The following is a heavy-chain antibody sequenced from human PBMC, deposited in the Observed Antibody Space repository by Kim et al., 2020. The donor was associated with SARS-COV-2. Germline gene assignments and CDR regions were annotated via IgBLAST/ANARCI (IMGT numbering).Heavy chain of an antibody. J-gene: IGHJ4*02. CDR3: AKVRYYYGSGSYYDY. Sequence: DSVKGLLTISRDNSKNTLYLQITSLRAEDTAVYYCAKVRYYYGSGSYYDYWGQGTLVTVSS. D-gene: IGHD3-10*01. V-gene: IGHV3-30*02.